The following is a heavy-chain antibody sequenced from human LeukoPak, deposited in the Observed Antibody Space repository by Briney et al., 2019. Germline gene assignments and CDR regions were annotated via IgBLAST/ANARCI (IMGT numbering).Heavy chain of an antibody. D-gene: IGHD3-10*01. Sequence: ASVKVSCKVSGYTLTELSMHWVRQAPGEGLEWMGGFDPEDGETIYAQKFQGRVTMTEDTSTDTAYMELSSLRSEDTAVYYCATRAGYYYGSGSYSIWGQGTLVTVSS. J-gene: IGHJ4*02. CDR3: ATRAGYYYGSGSYSI. V-gene: IGHV1-24*01. CDR1: GYTLTELS. CDR2: FDPEDGET.